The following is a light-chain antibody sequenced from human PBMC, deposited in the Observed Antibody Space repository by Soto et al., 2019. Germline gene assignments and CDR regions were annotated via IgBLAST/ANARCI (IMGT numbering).Light chain of an antibody. J-gene: IGLJ1*01. Sequence: QSVLTQPASVSGSPGQSITISCTGTSSDVGGYNYVSWYQQHPGKAPKLMIYDVSNRPSGVSNRFSGSKSGNTASLTISGPQAEDEADYYCSSYTSSSTLGYVFGTGTXVTVL. CDR1: SSDVGGYNY. V-gene: IGLV2-14*01. CDR3: SSYTSSSTLGYV. CDR2: DVS.